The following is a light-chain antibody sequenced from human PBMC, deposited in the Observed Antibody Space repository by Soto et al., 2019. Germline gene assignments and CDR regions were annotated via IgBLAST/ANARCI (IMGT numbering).Light chain of an antibody. CDR2: GAS. CDR3: QQYSSSPPEFT. V-gene: IGKV3-20*01. Sequence: EIVLKQSPGTLYVSPGARVTLSCRASQSVNSNYLAWYQQRPGQAPRLLIFGASYRATGIPDRFSGSGSGKDLTLTISSLEPEDFAVYYCQQYSSSPPEFTCGPGTKVDSK. J-gene: IGKJ3*01. CDR1: QSVNSNY.